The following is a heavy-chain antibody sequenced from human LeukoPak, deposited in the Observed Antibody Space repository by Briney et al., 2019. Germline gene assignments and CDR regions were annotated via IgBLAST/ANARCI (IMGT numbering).Heavy chain of an antibody. J-gene: IGHJ4*02. CDR3: VTDITMVRGGS. CDR1: GFAFSSNA. V-gene: IGHV3-30*09. Sequence: GGSLRLSCAATGFAFSSNAMHWVRQAPGKGLEWVADMSHDGKKINYADSVKGRFAISRDNSKNTLYLQMNSLRPEDTAIYYCVTDITMVRGGSWGQGTLVTVSS. CDR2: MSHDGKKI. D-gene: IGHD3-10*01.